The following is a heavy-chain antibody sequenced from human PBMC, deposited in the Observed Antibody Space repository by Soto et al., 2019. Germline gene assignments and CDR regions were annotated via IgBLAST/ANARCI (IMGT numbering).Heavy chain of an antibody. D-gene: IGHD3-10*01. CDR2: ITWNSRRI. Sequence: VQLVESGGGLVQPGWSLRLSCAASGFTFDDYAIHWVRQAPGRGLEWVSGITWNSRRIDYADSVKGRFTISRDNAKNSLYLQMNSLRTEDTALYYCAKMSKIRGVRDYFDSWGQGTLVTVSS. CDR3: AKMSKIRGVRDYFDS. CDR1: GFTFDDYA. V-gene: IGHV3-9*01. J-gene: IGHJ4*02.